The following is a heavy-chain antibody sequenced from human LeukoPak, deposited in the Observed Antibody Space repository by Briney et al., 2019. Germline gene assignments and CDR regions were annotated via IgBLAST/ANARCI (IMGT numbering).Heavy chain of an antibody. V-gene: IGHV3-30*18. CDR3: AKDVYSFGLYGMDV. D-gene: IGHD5-18*01. CDR1: GFTLNTYD. J-gene: IGHJ6*02. CDR2: ISYDGSDQ. Sequence: PGGSLRLSCVTSGFTLNTYDIHWVRQAPGRGLEWVAVISYDGSDQYSADSLKGRFTISRDNSKNTVYLQLNSLRAEDTAVYYCAKDVYSFGLYGMDVWGQGTTVTVSS.